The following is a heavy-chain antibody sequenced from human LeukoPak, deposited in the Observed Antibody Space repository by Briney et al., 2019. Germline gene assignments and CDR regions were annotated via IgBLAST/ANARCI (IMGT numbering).Heavy chain of an antibody. Sequence: SETLSLTCTVSCGSITNYYLNWVLQPAGKGLERIGHLNMPGMTNHKPSLKSRVLISLDPSNTPRSLNLRFVTAADSAIYYCAGETIGACGGYMDVWGQGTAVTVSS. J-gene: IGHJ6*03. CDR2: LNMPGMT. CDR1: CGSITNYY. CDR3: AGETIGACGGYMDV. D-gene: IGHD1-26*01. V-gene: IGHV4-4*07.